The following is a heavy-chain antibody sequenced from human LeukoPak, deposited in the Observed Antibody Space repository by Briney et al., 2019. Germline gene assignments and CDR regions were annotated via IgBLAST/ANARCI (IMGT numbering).Heavy chain of an antibody. J-gene: IGHJ3*02. D-gene: IGHD6-13*01. CDR3: AREEESSSYDAFDI. V-gene: IGHV1-18*04. Sequence: GASVKVSCKASGYTFTGYYMHWVRQAPGQGLEWMGWISAYNGNTNYAQKLQGRVTMTTDTSTSTAYMELRSLRSDDTAVYYCAREEESSSYDAFDIWGQGTMVTVSS. CDR2: ISAYNGNT. CDR1: GYTFTGYY.